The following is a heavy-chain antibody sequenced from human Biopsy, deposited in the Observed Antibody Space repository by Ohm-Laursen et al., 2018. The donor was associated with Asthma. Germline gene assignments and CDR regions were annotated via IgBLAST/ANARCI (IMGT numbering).Heavy chain of an antibody. D-gene: IGHD1-14*01. CDR2: ITDTSRYI. J-gene: IGHJ4*02. Sequence: PSETLSLTCAASGFTFSHYNMNWVRQAPGQGLEWVSSITDTSRYIKYADSVKGRFTISRDNAKNSLYLQMNSLRAEDTAVYYCARDGPELPTELDYWGPGTLVTVSS. CDR1: GFTFSHYN. CDR3: ARDGPELPTELDY. V-gene: IGHV3-21*01.